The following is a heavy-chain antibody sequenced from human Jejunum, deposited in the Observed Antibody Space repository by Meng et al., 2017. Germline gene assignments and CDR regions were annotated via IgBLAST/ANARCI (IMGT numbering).Heavy chain of an antibody. D-gene: IGHD3-22*01. Sequence: SGPTLVKPPQTLTLTCTFSGFSLSTSGVGVGWIRQPPGKALEWLALIYWNDDKRYSPSLKSRLTITKDTSKNQVVLTMTNMDPVDTATYFCARQHYYDSSGYYSGAYFDYWGQGTLVTVYS. CDR3: ARQHYYDSSGYYSGAYFDY. CDR1: GFSLSTSGVG. J-gene: IGHJ4*02. CDR2: IYWNDDK. V-gene: IGHV2-5*01.